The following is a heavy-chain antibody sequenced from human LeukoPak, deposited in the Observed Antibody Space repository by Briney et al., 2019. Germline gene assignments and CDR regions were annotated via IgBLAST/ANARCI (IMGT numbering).Heavy chain of an antibody. Sequence: PSETLSLTCAVYGGSFSGYYWSWIRQPPGKGLEWIGEINHSGSTNYNPSLKSRVTISVDTSKNQFSLKLSSVTAADTAVYYYARGRLPSDVDYDFWSGYPPRPSTQNWFDPWGQGTLVIVSS. CDR2: INHSGST. CDR3: ARGRLPSDVDYDFWSGYPPRPSTQNWFDP. CDR1: GGSFSGYY. J-gene: IGHJ5*02. D-gene: IGHD3-3*01. V-gene: IGHV4-34*01.